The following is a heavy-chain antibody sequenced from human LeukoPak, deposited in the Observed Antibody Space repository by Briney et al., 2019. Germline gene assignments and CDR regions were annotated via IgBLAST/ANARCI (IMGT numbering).Heavy chain of an antibody. V-gene: IGHV1-18*01. D-gene: IGHD3-16*01. CDR2: ISNYNGGT. CDR3: ARDYYETSGYKYDVFDI. Sequence: ASVKVSCKASDYTFASYGISWVRQAPGQGLEWMGWISNYNGGTNFAQKVQERVTLTTATSTSTTYMELRSLRSDDTAVYYCARDYYETSGYKYDVFDIWGQGTMVTVSS. CDR1: DYTFASYG. J-gene: IGHJ3*02.